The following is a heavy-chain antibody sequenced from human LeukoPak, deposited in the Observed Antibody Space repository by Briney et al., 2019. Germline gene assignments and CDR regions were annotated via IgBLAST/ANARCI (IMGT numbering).Heavy chain of an antibody. J-gene: IGHJ5*02. CDR2: ISGSGGST. Sequence: PGGSLRLSCAASGFTFSSYAMSWVRQAPGKGLEWVSAISGSGGSTYYADSVKGRFTISRDNSKNTLYLQMNSLRAEDTAVYYCAKDPRITMVRGVENWFDPWGQGTLVTVSS. V-gene: IGHV3-23*01. D-gene: IGHD3-10*01. CDR1: GFTFSSYA. CDR3: AKDPRITMVRGVENWFDP.